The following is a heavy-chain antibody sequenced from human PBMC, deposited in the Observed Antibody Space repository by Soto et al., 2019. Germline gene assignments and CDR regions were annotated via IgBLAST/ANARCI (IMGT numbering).Heavy chain of an antibody. J-gene: IGHJ3*02. CDR1: GFTFSDYP. V-gene: IGHV3-30-3*01. CDR2: TSYDGSNK. D-gene: IGHD1-26*01. Sequence: TGGSLRLSCAASGFTFSDYPMHWVRQAPGKGLEWVAITSYDGSNKNYADSVKGRFTISRDNSKNTLSLQMNSLRVEDTAVYYCAREGHRGSYLNDAFDIWGQGTMVTVSS. CDR3: AREGHRGSYLNDAFDI.